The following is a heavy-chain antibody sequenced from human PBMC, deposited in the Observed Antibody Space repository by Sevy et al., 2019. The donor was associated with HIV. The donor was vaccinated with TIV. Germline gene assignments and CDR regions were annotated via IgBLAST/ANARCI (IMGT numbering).Heavy chain of an antibody. CDR3: AKEGYDTLTGFEPGNFDS. Sequence: GGSLRLSCAASGFTFGSYGMHWVRQAPGKGLEWVAVISYDGTIKSYADSVRGRFSISRDNADSTLYLLMDSLRAEDTAVYYCAKEGYDTLTGFEPGNFDSWGQGTLVTVSS. CDR1: GFTFGSYG. J-gene: IGHJ4*02. V-gene: IGHV3-30*18. CDR2: ISYDGTIK. D-gene: IGHD3-9*01.